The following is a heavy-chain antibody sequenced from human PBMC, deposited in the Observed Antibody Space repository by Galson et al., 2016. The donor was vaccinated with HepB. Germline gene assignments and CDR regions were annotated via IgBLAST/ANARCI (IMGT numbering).Heavy chain of an antibody. CDR1: GGSISSDDYF. D-gene: IGHD4-11*01. CDR2: IYYSGNT. Sequence: TLSLTCTVSGGSISSDDYFWTWIRQHPGKGLEWIGYIYYSGNTYYNPSLKSRVMKSMDTSKNKFSLNLTSVTAADTAVYYCARERTPLTTVDYWGQGTLVTVSS. CDR3: ARERTPLTTVDY. V-gene: IGHV4-31*03. J-gene: IGHJ4*02.